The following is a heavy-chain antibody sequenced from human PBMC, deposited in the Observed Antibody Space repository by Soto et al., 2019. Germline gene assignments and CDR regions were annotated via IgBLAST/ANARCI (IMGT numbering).Heavy chain of an antibody. CDR3: ASGGIVVVVAATPDAFDI. CDR2: INHSGST. CDR1: GGSFSGYD. V-gene: IGHV4-34*01. J-gene: IGHJ3*02. D-gene: IGHD2-15*01. Sequence: QVQLQEWGAGLLKPSETLSLTCAVYGGSFSGYDWSWIRQPPGKGLEWIGEINHSGSTNYNPSLKSRVTISVDTSKNQFSLMLSSVTAADTAVYYCASGGIVVVVAATPDAFDIWGQGTMVTVSS.